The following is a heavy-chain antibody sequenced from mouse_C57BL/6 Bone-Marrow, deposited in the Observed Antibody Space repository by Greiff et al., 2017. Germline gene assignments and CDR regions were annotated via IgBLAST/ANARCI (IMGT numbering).Heavy chain of an antibody. D-gene: IGHD2-2*01. CDR1: GYTFTSYW. CDR3: ARRGVTTPLAY. V-gene: IGHV1-64*01. Sequence: QVQLKQPGAELLKPGASVKLSCKASGYTFTSYWMHWVKQRPGQGLEWIGMIHPNSGSTNYNEKFKSKATLTVDKSSSTAYMQLSSLTSEDSAVYYCARRGVTTPLAYWGQGTLVTVSA. CDR2: IHPNSGST. J-gene: IGHJ3*01.